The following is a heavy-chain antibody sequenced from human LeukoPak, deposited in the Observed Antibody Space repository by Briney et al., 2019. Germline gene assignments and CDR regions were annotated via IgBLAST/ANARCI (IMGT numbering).Heavy chain of an antibody. V-gene: IGHV3-9*01. D-gene: IGHD6-6*01. CDR2: ISWNSGTI. CDR3: AKGLYSTSSGQFDY. J-gene: IGHJ4*02. CDR1: GFTFDDYA. Sequence: PGGSLRLSCAASGFTFDDYAMHWVRQAPGKGLEWVADISWNSGTIDYADSVKGRFTISRDNAKKSLFLQMNSLRAEDTSLYYCAKGLYSTSSGQFDYWGRGTLVTVSS.